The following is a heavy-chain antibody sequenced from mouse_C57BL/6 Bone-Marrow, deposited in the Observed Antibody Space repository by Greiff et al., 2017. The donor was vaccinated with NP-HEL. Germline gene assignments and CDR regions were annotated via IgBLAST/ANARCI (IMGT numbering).Heavy chain of an antibody. CDR2: IDPNSGGT. Sequence: QVQLQQPGAELVKPGASVKLSCKASGYTFTSYWMHWVKQRPGRGLEWIGRIDPNSGGTKYNEKFKSKATLTVDKPSSTAYMQLSSLTSEDSAVYYCAREMFVRYYYGSSYEFDYWGQGTTLTVSS. V-gene: IGHV1-72*01. CDR3: AREMFVRYYYGSSYEFDY. CDR1: GYTFTSYW. J-gene: IGHJ2*01. D-gene: IGHD1-1*01.